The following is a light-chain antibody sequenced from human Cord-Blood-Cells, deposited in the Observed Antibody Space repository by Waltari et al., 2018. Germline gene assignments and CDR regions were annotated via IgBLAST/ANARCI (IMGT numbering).Light chain of an antibody. Sequence: DIQMTQSPSTLSVSVGDRVTITCRDSQSISSWLAWYQQKPGKAPQILIYQASSLESGVPSRFSGSGSGTEFTLTISSLQPDDFATYYCQQYNSYSWTFGQGTKVEIK. J-gene: IGKJ1*01. CDR2: QAS. CDR3: QQYNSYSWT. CDR1: QSISSW. V-gene: IGKV1-5*03.